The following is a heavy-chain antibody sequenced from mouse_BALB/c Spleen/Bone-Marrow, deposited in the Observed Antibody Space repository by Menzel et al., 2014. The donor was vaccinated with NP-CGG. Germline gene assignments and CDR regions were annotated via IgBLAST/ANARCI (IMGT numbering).Heavy chain of an antibody. J-gene: IGHJ3*01. Sequence: EVQGVESGGGLVQPGGSLKLSCAASGFDFSRYWMSWVRQAPGKGLEWIGEINPDSSTINYTPSLKDKFIISRDNAKNTLYLQMSKVRSEDTALYYCARRGGYFAYWCQGTLVTVSA. V-gene: IGHV4-1*02. D-gene: IGHD2-2*01. CDR1: GFDFSRYW. CDR3: ARRGGYFAY. CDR2: INPDSSTI.